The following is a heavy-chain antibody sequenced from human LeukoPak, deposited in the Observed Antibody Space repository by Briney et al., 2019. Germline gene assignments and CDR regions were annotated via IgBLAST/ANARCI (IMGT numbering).Heavy chain of an antibody. CDR3: ARHSAGAAAGTFDY. CDR2: IYTSGNT. CDR1: GGSITTYQ. V-gene: IGHV4-4*07. Sequence: SETLSLTCTVSGGSITTYQWTWIRQPAGKGLEWIGLIYTSGNTNYNPSLKSRVTMSVDTSKNQFSLKLSSVTAADTAVYYCARHSAGAAAGTFDYWGQGTLVTVSS. D-gene: IGHD6-13*01. J-gene: IGHJ4*02.